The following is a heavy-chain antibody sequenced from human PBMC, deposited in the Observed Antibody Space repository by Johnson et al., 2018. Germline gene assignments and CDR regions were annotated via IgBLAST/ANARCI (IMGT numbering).Heavy chain of an antibody. J-gene: IGHJ4*02. CDR3: ALFYYDSSGLDSH. Sequence: EVRLVESGGGLVQPGGSLKLSCVASGFTFSGSAMHWVRQASGKGLEWVGRIRSKTNNYATSYAASVEGRFTISSDDSKTMAYLQMNSLNTEATAVYYCALFYYDSSGLDSHWGQGTLVTVSS. CDR1: GFTFSGSA. CDR2: IRSKTNNYAT. D-gene: IGHD3-22*01. V-gene: IGHV3-73*01.